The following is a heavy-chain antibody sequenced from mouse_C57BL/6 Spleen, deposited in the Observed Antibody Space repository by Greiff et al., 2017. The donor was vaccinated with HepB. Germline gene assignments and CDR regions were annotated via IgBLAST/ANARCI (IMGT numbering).Heavy chain of an antibody. D-gene: IGHD2-4*01. CDR2: ISSGGDYI. J-gene: IGHJ3*01. V-gene: IGHV5-9-1*02. CDR3: TRGFYYEDRFAY. CDR1: GFTFSSYA. Sequence: EVKLMESGEGLVKPGGSLKLSCAASGFTFSSYAMSWVRQTPEKRLEWVAYISSGGDYIYYADTVKGRFTISRDHAKNTLYLQMSSLKSEDTAMYYCTRGFYYEDRFAYWGQGTLVTVSA.